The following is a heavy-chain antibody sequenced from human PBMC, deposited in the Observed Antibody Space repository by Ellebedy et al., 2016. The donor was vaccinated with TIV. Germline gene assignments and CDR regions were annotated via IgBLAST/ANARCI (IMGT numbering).Heavy chain of an antibody. V-gene: IGHV3-7*01. D-gene: IGHD4-17*01. CDR1: GFSFRSYW. J-gene: IGHJ5*02. CDR2: IYQDGGVH. CDR3: ARRGSYGDYAVQINSWLDT. Sequence: PGGSLRLSCAASGFSFRSYWMSWVRQAPGKGLEWVANIYQDGGVHYYVDSVKGRFTISRDNADNSLFLQMNSLRAEDTAVYYCARRGSYGDYAVQINSWLDTWGRGTLVAVSS.